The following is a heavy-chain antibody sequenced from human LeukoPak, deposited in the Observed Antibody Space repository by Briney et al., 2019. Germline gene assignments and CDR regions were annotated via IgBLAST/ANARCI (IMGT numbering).Heavy chain of an antibody. D-gene: IGHD2-15*01. J-gene: IGHJ4*02. CDR3: AKVDCSAGSCYSIDY. CDR2: ISGSGGRT. V-gene: IGHV3-23*01. CDR1: GFTFSSCA. Sequence: GGSLRLSCAGSGFTFSSCAMSWVRQAPGKGLEWVSTISGSGGRTYYADSVKGRFTIARDNSKNTLYLQVNSLRAEDTAVYYCAKVDCSAGSCYSIDYWGQGTLVTVSS.